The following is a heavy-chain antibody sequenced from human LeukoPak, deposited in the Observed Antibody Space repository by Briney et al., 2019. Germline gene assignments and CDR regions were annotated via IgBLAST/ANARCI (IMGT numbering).Heavy chain of an antibody. CDR1: GYTFTSYG. V-gene: IGHV1-69*05. D-gene: IGHD3-22*01. CDR3: AREDYYDSSGYYSLDY. J-gene: IGHJ4*02. CDR2: IIPIFGTA. Sequence: ASVKVSCKASGYTFTSYGISWVRQAPGQGLEWMGGIIPIFGTANYAQKFQGRVTITTDESTSTAYMELSSLRSEDTAVYYCAREDYYDSSGYYSLDYWGQRTLVTVSS.